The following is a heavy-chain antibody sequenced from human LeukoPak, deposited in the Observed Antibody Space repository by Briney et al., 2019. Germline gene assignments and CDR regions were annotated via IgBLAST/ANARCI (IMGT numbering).Heavy chain of an antibody. Sequence: PGGSLRLSCAPRGFTFRSYGMSWARQAPGKGLGWGANIKQVGGEKYYVDSVKGRFTISRDNAKNSLYLQMNSLRAEDTAVYYCARALPYYDFWSGYYPEPGSDYWGQGTLVTVSS. CDR1: GFTFRSYG. D-gene: IGHD3-3*01. J-gene: IGHJ4*02. CDR3: ARALPYYDFWSGYYPEPGSDY. V-gene: IGHV3-7*01. CDR2: IKQVGGEK.